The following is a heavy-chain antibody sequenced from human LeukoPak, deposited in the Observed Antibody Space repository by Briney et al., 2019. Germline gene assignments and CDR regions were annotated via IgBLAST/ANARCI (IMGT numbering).Heavy chain of an antibody. CDR3: ARHDAGIAARPFDN. V-gene: IGHV4-4*09. J-gene: IGHJ4*02. Sequence: SETLSLTCTVSGGSISTYYWSWIRRPPGKGLEWIAYIHASGPTNYNPSLRSRITISVDTSKNQFSLKLSSVTAADTAVYYCARHDAGIAARPFDNWGQGTLVTVSS. CDR2: IHASGPT. D-gene: IGHD6-6*01. CDR1: GGSISTYY.